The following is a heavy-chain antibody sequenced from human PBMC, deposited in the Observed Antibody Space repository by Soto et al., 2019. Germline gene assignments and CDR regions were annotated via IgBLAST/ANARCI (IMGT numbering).Heavy chain of an antibody. V-gene: IGHV3-23*01. CDR2: ISGSGVST. CDR3: AKSPGMYYYDSSGYYHYDP. Sequence: GGSLRLSCAASGFTFSSYAMSWVRQAPGKGLEWVSAISGSGVSTYYADSVKGRFTISRDNSKNTLYLQMNSLRAEDTAVYYCAKSPGMYYYDSSGYYHYDPWGQGTLVTVSS. J-gene: IGHJ5*02. D-gene: IGHD3-22*01. CDR1: GFTFSSYA.